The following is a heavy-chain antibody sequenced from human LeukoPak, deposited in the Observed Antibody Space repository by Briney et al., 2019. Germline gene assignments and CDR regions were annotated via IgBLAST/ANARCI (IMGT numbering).Heavy chain of an antibody. CDR2: IIPILGIA. D-gene: IGHD3-10*01. V-gene: IGHV1-69*04. J-gene: IGHJ6*02. Sequence: GASVKVSCKASGGTLSSYAISWVRQAPGQGLEWMGRIIPILGIANYAQKFQGRVTITADKSTSTAYMELSSLRSEDTAVYYCARDDGGVLLWFGESSGGTGGQGTTVTVSS. CDR1: GGTLSSYA. CDR3: ARDDGGVLLWFGESSGGT.